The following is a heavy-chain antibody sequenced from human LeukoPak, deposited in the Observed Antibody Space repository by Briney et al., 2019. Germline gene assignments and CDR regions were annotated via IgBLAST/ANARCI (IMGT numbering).Heavy chain of an antibody. V-gene: IGHV6-1*01. CDR1: GDSVSSNSAT. Sequence: SQTLSLTCDISGDSVSSNSATWNWIWQSPSRGLEWLGRTYYRSKWSNDYAVSVKSRITINPDTSKNQFSLQLNSVTPEDTAVYYCTRRGSQQAFDIWGQGTMVTVSS. J-gene: IGHJ3*02. D-gene: IGHD3-10*01. CDR3: TRRGSQQAFDI. CDR2: TYYRSKWSN.